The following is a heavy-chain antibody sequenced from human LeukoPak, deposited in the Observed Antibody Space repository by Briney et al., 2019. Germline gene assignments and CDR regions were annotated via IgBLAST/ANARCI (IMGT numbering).Heavy chain of an antibody. D-gene: IGHD3-10*01. J-gene: IGHJ4*02. CDR1: GGTLSSYA. Sequence: SVKVSCKASGGTLSSYAISWVRQAPGQGLEWMGRIIPIFGIANYAQKFQGRVTITADKSTSTAYMELSSLRSEDTAVYYCARSSGPNTHFDYWGQGTLVTVSS. CDR2: IIPIFGIA. V-gene: IGHV1-69*04. CDR3: ARSSGPNTHFDY.